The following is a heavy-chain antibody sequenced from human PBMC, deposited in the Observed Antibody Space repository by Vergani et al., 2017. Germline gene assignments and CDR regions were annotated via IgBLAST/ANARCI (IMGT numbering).Heavy chain of an antibody. CDR1: GGSISSYY. Sequence: QVQLQESGPGLVKPSETLSLTCTVSGGSISSYYWSWIRQPPGKGLEWIGYIYYSGSTNYNPSLKGRVTISVDTSKNQFSLKLSSVTAGDTAVYYCARAHTEYCSSTSCDYYYYYCYMDVWGKGTTVTVSS. CDR2: IYYSGST. J-gene: IGHJ6*03. D-gene: IGHD2-2*01. V-gene: IGHV4-59*01. CDR3: ARAHTEYCSSTSCDYYYYYCYMDV.